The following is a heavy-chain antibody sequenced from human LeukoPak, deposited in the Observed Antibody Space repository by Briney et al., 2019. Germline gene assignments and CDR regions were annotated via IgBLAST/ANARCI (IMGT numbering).Heavy chain of an antibody. D-gene: IGHD2-2*01. CDR2: TNPNSGGT. CDR1: GYTFTGYY. V-gene: IGHV1-2*02. J-gene: IGHJ4*02. CDR3: ARDYCSSTSCRLDY. Sequence: ASVKVSCKASGYTFTGYYMHWVRQAPGQGLEWMGWTNPNSGGTNYAQKFQGRVTMTRDTSISTAYMELSRLRSDDTAVYYCARDYCSSTSCRLDYWGQGTLVTVSS.